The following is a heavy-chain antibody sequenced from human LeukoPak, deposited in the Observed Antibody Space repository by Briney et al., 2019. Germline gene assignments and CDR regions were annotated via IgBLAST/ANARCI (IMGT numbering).Heavy chain of an antibody. D-gene: IGHD3-16*01. Sequence: GASVKVSCKASGGTFSSYAISWVRQAPGQGLERMGGIIPIFGTANYAQKFQGRVTITADESTSTAYMELSSLRSEDTAVYYCARGEAPGTVFGGMAVWGQGTAVTVSS. CDR2: IIPIFGTA. J-gene: IGHJ6*02. CDR1: GGTFSSYA. V-gene: IGHV1-69*13. CDR3: ARGEAPGTVFGGMAV.